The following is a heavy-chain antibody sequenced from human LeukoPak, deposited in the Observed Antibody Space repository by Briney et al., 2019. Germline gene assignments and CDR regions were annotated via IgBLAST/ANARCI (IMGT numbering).Heavy chain of an antibody. CDR3: ARISPDEYTCWTPYWGY. Sequence: GGSLRLPCAASRFTFSRSWMSWVRQAPGKGLEWVANIKQDGIAKYYVDSVKGRFTISRDNAENSLNLQMNSLRAEDTAVYYCARISPDEYTCWTPYWGYWGQGTLVTVSS. CDR2: IKQDGIAK. D-gene: IGHD3-16*01. J-gene: IGHJ4*02. CDR1: RFTFSRSW. V-gene: IGHV3-7*05.